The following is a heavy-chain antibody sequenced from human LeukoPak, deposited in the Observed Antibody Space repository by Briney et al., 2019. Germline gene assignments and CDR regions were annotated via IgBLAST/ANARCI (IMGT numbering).Heavy chain of an antibody. J-gene: IGHJ4*02. CDR1: GGSISNTNW. D-gene: IGHD1-26*01. CDR3: SRESGAFCPFGY. CDR2: VSLAGQT. V-gene: IGHV4-4*02. Sequence: SGTLSLTCDVSGGSISNTNWWSWVRQPPGQGLEWIGEVSLAGQTNYNPSLNGRVTMSLDESSNRLSLKLTSVTAADTAIYYCSRESGAFCPFGYWGQGTLVTVSS.